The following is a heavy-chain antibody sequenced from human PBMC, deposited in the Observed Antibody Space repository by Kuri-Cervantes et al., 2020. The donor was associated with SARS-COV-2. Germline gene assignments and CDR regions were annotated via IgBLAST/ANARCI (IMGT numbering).Heavy chain of an antibody. Sequence: GESLKISCAASGFTFSSYAMSWVRQAPGKGLEWVSAISGSGGSTYYADSVKGRFTISRDNSKNTLYLQMNSLRAEDTAVYYCARDHGSIAARAFGYWGQGTLVTVSS. D-gene: IGHD6-6*01. CDR3: ARDHGSIAARAFGY. J-gene: IGHJ4*02. V-gene: IGHV3-23*01. CDR2: ISGSGGST. CDR1: GFTFSSYA.